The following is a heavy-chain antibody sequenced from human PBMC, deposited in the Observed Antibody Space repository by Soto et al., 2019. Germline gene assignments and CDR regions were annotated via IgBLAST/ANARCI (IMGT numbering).Heavy chain of an antibody. CDR3: AGGPDSHYNHSNASSHP. CDR1: GGTFSTYT. CDR2: IIPIIGII. J-gene: IGHJ5*02. D-gene: IGHD4-4*01. Sequence: QVQLVQSGAEVKKPGSSVKVSCKASGGTFSTYTITWVRQAPGHGLEWMGRIIPIIGIINYAQKFQGRVTISANKFTGTAYLEQTGLRSDDTAVYYCAGGPDSHYNHSNASSHPWGQGTLVTVSS. V-gene: IGHV1-69*02.